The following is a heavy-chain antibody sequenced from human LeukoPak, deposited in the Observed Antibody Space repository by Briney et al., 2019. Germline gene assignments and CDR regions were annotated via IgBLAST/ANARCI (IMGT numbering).Heavy chain of an antibody. Sequence: SETLSLTCAVYGGSFSGYYWSWIRQHPGKGLEWIGYIYYSGSTYYNPSLKSRVTISVDTSKNQFSLKLSSVTAADTAVYYCARAPLGIDYYYYYGMDVWGQGTTVTVSS. CDR2: IYYSGST. CDR3: ARAPLGIDYYYYYGMDV. J-gene: IGHJ6*02. D-gene: IGHD2-21*01. V-gene: IGHV4-31*11. CDR1: GGSFSGYY.